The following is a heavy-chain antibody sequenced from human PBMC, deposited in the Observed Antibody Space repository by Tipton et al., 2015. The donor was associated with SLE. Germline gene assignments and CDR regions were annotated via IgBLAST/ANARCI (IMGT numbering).Heavy chain of an antibody. D-gene: IGHD2-8*01. J-gene: IGHJ4*02. Sequence: TLSLTCTVSGGSITSSSYFWGWIRQSPGKGLEWIGNINTGGGTYRNPSLMSRVTISVDTSKTQFSLKMRSVTAADTAVYFCARGYCSDGVCYGFGFFDYWGQGNLVTVSS. CDR2: INTGGGT. CDR1: GGSITSSSYF. V-gene: IGHV4-39*07. CDR3: ARGYCSDGVCYGFGFFDY.